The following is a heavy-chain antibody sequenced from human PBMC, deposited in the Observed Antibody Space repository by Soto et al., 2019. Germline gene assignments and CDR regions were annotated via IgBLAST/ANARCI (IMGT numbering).Heavy chain of an antibody. V-gene: IGHV1-69*06. Sequence: QVQLVQSGAEVKKPGASVKVSCKASGYTFSSYDISWVRQAPGQGLEWMGGIIPIFGTANYAQKFQGRVTITADKSTSTAYMELSSLRSEDTAVYYCAREGWKCSSSCWFDPWGQGTLVTVSS. CDR2: IIPIFGTA. CDR1: GYTFSSYD. CDR3: AREGWKCSSSCWFDP. J-gene: IGHJ5*02. D-gene: IGHD6-6*01.